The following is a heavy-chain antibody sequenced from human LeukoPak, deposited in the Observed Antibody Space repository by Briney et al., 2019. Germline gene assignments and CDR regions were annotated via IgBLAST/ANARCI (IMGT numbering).Heavy chain of an antibody. CDR3: AREGGSYRPLDY. J-gene: IGHJ4*02. Sequence: PSETLSLTCTVSGGSITSDSWTWVRQPPGKGLEWIGEVNLQGGTNYNPSLLRRVAISVDTSANHVSLQMTSVTAADTAVYYCAREGGSYRPLDYSGQGTLVTVSS. D-gene: IGHD3-16*02. V-gene: IGHV4-34*01. CDR1: GGSITSDS. CDR2: VNLQGGT.